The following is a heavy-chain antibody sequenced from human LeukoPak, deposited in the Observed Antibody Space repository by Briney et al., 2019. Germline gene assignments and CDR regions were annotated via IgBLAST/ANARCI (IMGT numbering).Heavy chain of an antibody. D-gene: IGHD6-13*01. V-gene: IGHV1-2*02. CDR3: ARATDISSWYLAY. Sequence: GASVKVSCEASGYTFTGYYLHWVRQAPGQELEWMGWLSPNSGDTKFAQKFQGRVTMTRDTSISTAYMELSSLTSDDTAVYYCARATDISSWYLAYWGQGTLVTLSS. J-gene: IGHJ4*02. CDR1: GYTFTGYY. CDR2: LSPNSGDT.